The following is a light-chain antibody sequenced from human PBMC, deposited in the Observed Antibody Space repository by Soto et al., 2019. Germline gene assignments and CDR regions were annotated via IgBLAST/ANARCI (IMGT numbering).Light chain of an antibody. CDR3: QQYAQRWT. J-gene: IGKJ1*01. V-gene: IGKV3-15*01. CDR2: AAS. CDR1: QNIGGN. Sequence: EIEITQSPSSLSVSQGQSVTLSCRSSQNIGGNLAWYQQRPGQSPRLLIYAASDRATGVPARFSGSGSGTEFTLTINSLQSEDFAVYYCQQYAQRWTFGQGTKVDIK.